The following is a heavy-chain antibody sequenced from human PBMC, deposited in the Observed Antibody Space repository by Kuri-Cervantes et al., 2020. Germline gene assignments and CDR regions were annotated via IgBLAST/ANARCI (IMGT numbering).Heavy chain of an antibody. J-gene: IGHJ6*02. Sequence: SVKVSCKASGYTFTSYGISWVRQAPGQGLEWMGGIIPIFGTANYAQKSQGRVTITADESTSTAYMELSSLRSEDTAVYYCAREREIYSGSYYYYGMDVWGQGTTVTVSS. D-gene: IGHD1-26*01. V-gene: IGHV1-69*13. CDR2: IIPIFGTA. CDR1: GYTFTSYG. CDR3: AREREIYSGSYYYYGMDV.